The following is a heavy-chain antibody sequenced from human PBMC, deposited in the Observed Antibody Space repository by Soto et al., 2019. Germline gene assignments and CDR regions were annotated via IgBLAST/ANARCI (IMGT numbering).Heavy chain of an antibody. Sequence: EVQLVESGGGLVKPGGSLRLSCAASGFTFSSYSMNWVRQAPGKGLEWVSSISSSSSYIYYADSVKGRFTLSRDNAKNSLYLQMNSLRAEDTAVYYCARDGYSGYYSFDYLGQGTLVTVSS. J-gene: IGHJ4*02. CDR1: GFTFSSYS. CDR3: ARDGYSGYYSFDY. D-gene: IGHD5-12*01. V-gene: IGHV3-21*01. CDR2: ISSSSSYI.